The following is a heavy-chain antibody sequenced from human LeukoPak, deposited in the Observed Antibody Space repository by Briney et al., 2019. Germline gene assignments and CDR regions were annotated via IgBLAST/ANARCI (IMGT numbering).Heavy chain of an antibody. CDR1: GYTLTELS. CDR2: FDPEDGET. J-gene: IGHJ6*02. Sequence: GASVKVSCKVSGYTLTELSMHWVRQAPGKGLEWMGGFDPEDGETIYAQKFQGRVTMAEDTSTDTAYMELSSLRSEDTAVYYCATDWDGDYRQRSYYYYGMDVWGQGTTVTVSS. D-gene: IGHD4-11*01. V-gene: IGHV1-24*01. CDR3: ATDWDGDYRQRSYYYYGMDV.